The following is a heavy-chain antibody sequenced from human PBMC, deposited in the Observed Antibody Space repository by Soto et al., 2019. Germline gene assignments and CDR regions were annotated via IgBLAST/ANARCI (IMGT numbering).Heavy chain of an antibody. CDR1: GFTFSSYA. CDR2: ISYDGSNK. D-gene: IGHD1-26*01. J-gene: IGHJ4*02. Sequence: QVQLVESGGGVVQPGRSLRLSCAASGFTFSSYAMHWVRQAPGKGLEWVAVISYDGSNKYYADSVKGRFTISRDNSKNTLYLQMNSLRAEDTAVYYCAREEPSGEGAYDSWGQGTLGTVSS. CDR3: AREEPSGEGAYDS. V-gene: IGHV3-30-3*01.